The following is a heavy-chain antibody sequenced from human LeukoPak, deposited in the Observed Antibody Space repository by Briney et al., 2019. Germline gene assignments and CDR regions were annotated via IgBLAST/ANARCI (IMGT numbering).Heavy chain of an antibody. J-gene: IGHJ4*02. D-gene: IGHD6-19*01. CDR1: GGTFSSYT. CDR3: ARGRRVAVAGTLDY. V-gene: IGHV1-69*02. Sequence: GASVKVSCKASGGTFSSYTISWVRQAPGQGLEWMGRIIPILGIANYAQKFQGRVTITADKSTSTAYMELSSLRSEDTAVYYCARGRRVAVAGTLDYWGQGTLVTVSS. CDR2: IIPILGIA.